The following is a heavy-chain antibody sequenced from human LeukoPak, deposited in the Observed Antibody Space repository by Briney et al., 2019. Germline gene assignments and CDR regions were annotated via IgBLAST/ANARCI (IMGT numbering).Heavy chain of an antibody. V-gene: IGHV3-7*01. Sequence: GGSLRLSCAASGFTFSSYWMSWVRQAPGKGLEWVANIKQDGSEKYYVDSVKGRFTISRDNAKNSLYLQMNSLRAEDTAVYYCARAPYYYGSGSYYYYYMDVWGKGTTVTISS. CDR2: IKQDGSEK. CDR3: ARAPYYYGSGSYYYYYMDV. J-gene: IGHJ6*03. D-gene: IGHD3-10*01. CDR1: GFTFSSYW.